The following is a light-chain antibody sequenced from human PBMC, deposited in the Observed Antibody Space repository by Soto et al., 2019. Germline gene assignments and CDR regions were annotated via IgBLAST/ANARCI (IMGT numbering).Light chain of an antibody. CDR1: QSVSNNY. CDR3: QQYGSSGT. J-gene: IGKJ1*01. Sequence: LPQSRCSLSVAPEEAATLSCMASQSVSNNYLAWYQQKPGQAPRHLIYGASNRATGIPDRFSGSGSGTDFTLTISRLEPDDFAVYYCQQYGSSGTFGQGTKVDIK. CDR2: GAS. V-gene: IGKV3-20*01.